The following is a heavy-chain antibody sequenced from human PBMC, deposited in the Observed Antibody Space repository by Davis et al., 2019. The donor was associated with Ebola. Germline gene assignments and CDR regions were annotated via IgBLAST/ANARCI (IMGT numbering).Heavy chain of an antibody. V-gene: IGHV3-15*01. D-gene: IGHD4-17*01. CDR2: IKSKTDGGTT. J-gene: IGHJ2*01. Sequence: GGSLRLSCAASGFIFSNAWMSWVRQAPGKGLEWVGRIKSKTDGGTTDYAAPVKGRFAMSRDDSKNTLYLQMNSLKIEDTAVYYCTTLSTVTTMYFDLWGRGTLVTVSS. CDR1: GFIFSNAW. CDR3: TTLSTVTTMYFDL.